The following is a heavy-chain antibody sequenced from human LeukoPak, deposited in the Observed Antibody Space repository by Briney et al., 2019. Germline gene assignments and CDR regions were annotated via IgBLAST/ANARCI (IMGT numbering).Heavy chain of an antibody. D-gene: IGHD5-12*01. CDR3: ARARGYSNL. Sequence: GGSLRLSCAASGFTFDDYAMHWVRQVPGKGLEWVSLISGDGGDKFYADSVRGRFTISRDKNKNSLFLQMNSLRTEDTALYYCARARGYSNLWGQGTLVTVSS. V-gene: IGHV3-43*02. CDR2: ISGDGGDK. CDR1: GFTFDDYA. J-gene: IGHJ4*02.